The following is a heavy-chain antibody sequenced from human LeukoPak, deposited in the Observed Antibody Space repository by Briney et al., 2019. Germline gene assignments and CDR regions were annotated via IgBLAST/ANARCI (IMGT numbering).Heavy chain of an antibody. CDR3: AKDLDSWCSSTSCYPFDY. CDR1: GFTFSSYG. D-gene: IGHD2-2*01. J-gene: IGHJ4*02. CDR2: IRYDGSNK. V-gene: IGHV3-30*02. Sequence: HPGGSLRLSCAASGFTFSSYGMHWVRQAPGKGLEWVAFIRYDGSNKYYADSVKGRFTISRDNSKNTLYLQMNSLRAEDTAVYYCAKDLDSWCSSTSCYPFDYWGQGTLVTVSS.